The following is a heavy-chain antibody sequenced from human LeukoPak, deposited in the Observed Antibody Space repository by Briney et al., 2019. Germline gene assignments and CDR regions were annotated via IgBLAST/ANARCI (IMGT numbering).Heavy chain of an antibody. CDR2: ISGSGGST. CDR1: GFTFTNYG. Sequence: GGFLRLSCAASGFTFTNYGMSWVRQAPGKGLEWVSGISGSGGSTYYADSVKGRFTISRDNSKNALYLQMNSLRAEDTAVYYCAKGHSAHGTGFDCWGQGTLVAVSS. V-gene: IGHV3-23*01. CDR3: AKGHSAHGTGFDC. J-gene: IGHJ4*02. D-gene: IGHD1-14*01.